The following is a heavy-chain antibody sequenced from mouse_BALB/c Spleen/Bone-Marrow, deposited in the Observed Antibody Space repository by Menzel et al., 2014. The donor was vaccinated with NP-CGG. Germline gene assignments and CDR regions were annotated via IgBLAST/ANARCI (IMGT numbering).Heavy chain of an antibody. CDR3: ARQLAYAMDY. CDR2: ITKGGGST. J-gene: IGHJ4*01. Sequence: EVKLMESGGGLVQPGGPLKLSCATSGFTFSDYYMYWVRQTPEKRLEWVAYITKGGGSTYYPDIVKGRFTISRDNAKNTLCLQMNRLKSEDTAMYYCARQLAYAMDYWGQGTSVTVSS. D-gene: IGHD4-1*01. CDR1: GFTFSDYY. V-gene: IGHV5-12*02.